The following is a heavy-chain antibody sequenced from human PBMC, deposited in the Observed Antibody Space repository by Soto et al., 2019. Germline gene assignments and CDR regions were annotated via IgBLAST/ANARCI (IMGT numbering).Heavy chain of an antibody. V-gene: IGHV3-30*18. Sequence: GGSLRLSCVASGFTFSNFGIHWVRQAPGKGLEWLAVVSYDEVNKFYADSVRGRFTISRDNSKDTVYLQINSLRRDDTAMYFCAKVMTEYSGVAIDYWGQGTLVTVSS. CDR1: GFTFSNFG. D-gene: IGHD1-26*01. J-gene: IGHJ4*02. CDR3: AKVMTEYSGVAIDY. CDR2: VSYDEVNK.